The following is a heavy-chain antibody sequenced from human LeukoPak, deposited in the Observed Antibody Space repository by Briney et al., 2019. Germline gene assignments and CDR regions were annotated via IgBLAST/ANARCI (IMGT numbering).Heavy chain of an antibody. J-gene: IGHJ6*03. Sequence: ASVKVSCKASGGTFSSYAISWVRQAPGQGPEWMGGIIPIFGTANYAQKFQGRVTITADKSTSTAYMELSSLRSEDTAVYYCARASNGVQYYYYYYYMDVWGKGTTVTVSS. CDR1: GGTFSSYA. CDR2: IIPIFGTA. CDR3: ARASNGVQYYYYYYYMDV. D-gene: IGHD2-8*01. V-gene: IGHV1-69*06.